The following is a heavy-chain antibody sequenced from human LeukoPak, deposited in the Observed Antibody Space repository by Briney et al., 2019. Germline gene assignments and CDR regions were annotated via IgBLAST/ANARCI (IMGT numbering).Heavy chain of an antibody. CDR2: ISSSSSYI. J-gene: IGHJ4*02. CDR1: GGTFSSYS. Sequence: GASVKVSCKASGGTFSSYSMNWVRQAPGKGLEWVSSISSSSSYIYYADSVKGRFTISRDNAKNSLYLQMNSLRAEDTAVYYCARTIQLWLPDYWGQGTLVTVSS. CDR3: ARTIQLWLPDY. D-gene: IGHD5-18*01. V-gene: IGHV3-21*01.